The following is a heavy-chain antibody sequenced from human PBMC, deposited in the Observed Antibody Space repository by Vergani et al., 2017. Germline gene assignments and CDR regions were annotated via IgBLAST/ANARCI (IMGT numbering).Heavy chain of an antibody. J-gene: IGHJ4*02. CDR2: IIPILGIA. CDR3: AKDCCGIFGVEDGDY. Sequence: QVQLVHSGAEVKKPGSSVKVSCKASGGTFSSYTISWVRQAPGQGLEWMGRIIPILGIANYAQKFQGRVTITADKSTSTAYMELSSLRSEDTAVYYCAKDCCGIFGVEDGDYWGQGTLVTVSS. D-gene: IGHD3-3*01. V-gene: IGHV1-69*04. CDR1: GGTFSSYT.